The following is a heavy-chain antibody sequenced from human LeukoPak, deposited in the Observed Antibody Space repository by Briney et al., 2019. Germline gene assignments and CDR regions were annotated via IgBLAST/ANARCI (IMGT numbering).Heavy chain of an antibody. CDR3: AQGGYYDILTGYYGGMDV. CDR1: GFTFSSYG. D-gene: IGHD3-9*01. CDR2: ISYDGSNK. V-gene: IGHV3-30*03. Sequence: GGSLRLSCAASGFTFSSYGMHWVRQAPGKGLEWVAVISYDGSNKYYADSVKGRFTISRDNSKNTLYLQMNSLRAEDTAVYYCAQGGYYDILTGYYGGMDVWGQGTTVTVSS. J-gene: IGHJ6*02.